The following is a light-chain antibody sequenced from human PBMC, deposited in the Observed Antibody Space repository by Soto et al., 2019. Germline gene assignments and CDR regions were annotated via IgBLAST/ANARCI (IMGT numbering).Light chain of an antibody. J-gene: IGKJ1*01. Sequence: EIVLTQNPATGSLDCGEGAILSFRSSQSGSSSLAWYQQNPGRSASLLIYGASTRAIGIRASFRASGSGTRFSRTVISLQSRRFAVEDCLLYYSWWTFGQGTKVDIK. CDR3: LLYYSWWT. CDR2: GAS. V-gene: IGKV3-15*01. CDR1: QSGSSS.